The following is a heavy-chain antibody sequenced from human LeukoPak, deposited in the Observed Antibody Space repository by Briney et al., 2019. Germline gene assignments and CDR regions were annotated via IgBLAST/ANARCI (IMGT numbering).Heavy chain of an antibody. Sequence: GGSLRLSCAASGFTFSSYWMHWVRQAPGKGLVWVSRINSDGSSTSYADSVKGRFTISRDNAKNTLYLQMNSLRAEDTAVYYCASLRDYSAFDIWGQGTMVTVSS. D-gene: IGHD3-10*01. J-gene: IGHJ3*02. V-gene: IGHV3-74*01. CDR1: GFTFSSYW. CDR3: ASLRDYSAFDI. CDR2: INSDGSST.